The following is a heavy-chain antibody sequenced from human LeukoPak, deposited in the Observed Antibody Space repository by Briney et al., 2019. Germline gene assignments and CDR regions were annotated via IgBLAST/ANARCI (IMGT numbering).Heavy chain of an antibody. D-gene: IGHD1-1*01. CDR2: ISSSSSYI. CDR3: ARATGEPQEYYYYYYGMDV. CDR1: GFTFSSYG. V-gene: IGHV3-21*01. Sequence: GGSLRLSCAASGFTFSSYGMSWVRQAAGKGLEWVSSISSSSSYIYYADSVKGRFTISRDNAKNSLYLQMNSLRAEDTAVYYCARATGEPQEYYYYYYGMDVWGQGTTVTVSS. J-gene: IGHJ6*02.